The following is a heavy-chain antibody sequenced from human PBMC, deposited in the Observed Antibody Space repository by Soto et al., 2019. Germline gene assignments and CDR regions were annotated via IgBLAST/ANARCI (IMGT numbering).Heavy chain of an antibody. V-gene: IGHV4-39*01. Sequence: QLQLQESGPGLVKPSETLSLTCTVSGGSISSSSYYWGWIRQPPGKGLEWIGSIYYSGRTYYNPSLKSRVTISVDTSKNQFSLKLSSVTAADTAVYYCARMGTELELGKGDYYYYGMDVWGQGTTVTVSS. D-gene: IGHD7-27*01. CDR2: IYYSGRT. CDR3: ARMGTELELGKGDYYYYGMDV. CDR1: GGSISSSSYY. J-gene: IGHJ6*02.